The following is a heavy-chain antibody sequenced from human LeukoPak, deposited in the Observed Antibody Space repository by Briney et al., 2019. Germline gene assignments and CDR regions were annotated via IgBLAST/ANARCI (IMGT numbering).Heavy chain of an antibody. CDR1: GGTFSSYA. V-gene: IGHV1-69*05. CDR3: ARGVAGIAILYPHFAP. CDR2: IIPIFGTA. D-gene: IGHD3-3*01. Sequence: SVKVSCKASGGTFSSYAISWVRQAPGQGLEWMGGIIPIFGTANYAQKFQGRVTITTDESTSTAYMELSSLRSEDTAVYYCARGVAGIAILYPHFAPWGQGTLVTVSS. J-gene: IGHJ5*02.